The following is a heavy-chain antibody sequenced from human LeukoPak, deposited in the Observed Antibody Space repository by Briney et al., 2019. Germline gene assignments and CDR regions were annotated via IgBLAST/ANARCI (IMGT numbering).Heavy chain of an antibody. J-gene: IGHJ5*02. CDR3: ARDTDSSSSRVRWFDP. Sequence: GASVKVSCKASGYTFTSYGISWVRQAPGQGLEGMGWISAYNGNTNYAQKLQGRVTMTTDTSTSTAYMELRSLRSDDTAVYYCARDTDSSSSRVRWFDPWGQGTLVTVSS. V-gene: IGHV1-18*01. CDR1: GYTFTSYG. CDR2: ISAYNGNT. D-gene: IGHD6-6*01.